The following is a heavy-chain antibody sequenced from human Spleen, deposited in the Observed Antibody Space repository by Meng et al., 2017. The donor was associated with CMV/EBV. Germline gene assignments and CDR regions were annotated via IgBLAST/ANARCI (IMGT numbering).Heavy chain of an antibody. Sequence: ASVKVSCKASGYTFTSYGITWVRQAIGKGLEWLGWISTYNENKYSAQNFQGRFTMTRDTSTSTVYMELSSLRSEDTAVYYCARSRITGEGYLDYWGQGTLVTVSS. CDR3: ARSRITGEGYLDY. D-gene: IGHD7-27*01. CDR1: GYTFTSYG. CDR2: ISTYNENK. J-gene: IGHJ4*02. V-gene: IGHV1-18*01.